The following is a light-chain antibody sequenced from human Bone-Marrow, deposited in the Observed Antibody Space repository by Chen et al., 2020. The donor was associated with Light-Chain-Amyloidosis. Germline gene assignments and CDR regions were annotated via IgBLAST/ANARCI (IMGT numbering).Light chain of an antibody. Sequence: NFMLTQPHSVSESPGKTVIISCTRSSGSIATNYVQWYQQRPGSSPTSVIYEDDQRPSGVPDRFSGSIDTSSNSASLTSAGLKTEDEADYDCQSYQASSQGVFGGGTKLTVL. CDR1: SGSIATNY. V-gene: IGLV6-57*01. CDR3: QSYQASSQGV. CDR2: EDD. J-gene: IGLJ3*02.